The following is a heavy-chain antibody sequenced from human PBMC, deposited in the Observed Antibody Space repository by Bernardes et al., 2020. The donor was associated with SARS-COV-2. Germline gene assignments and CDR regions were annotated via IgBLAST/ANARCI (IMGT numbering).Heavy chain of an antibody. CDR3: GRHPRRLQVSGSWFDP. J-gene: IGHJ5*02. Sequence: SETLSLTCTVSGDSISSRTYYWGWIRQSPGKGLEWIGSIYSSGGTYYNPSLKGRVTISVETSKNQFSLRLSSLTAADAAVYYCGRHPRRLQVSGSWFDPWGQGTQVTVSS. CDR1: GDSISSRTYY. CDR2: IYSSGGT. V-gene: IGHV4-39*01. D-gene: IGHD1-26*01.